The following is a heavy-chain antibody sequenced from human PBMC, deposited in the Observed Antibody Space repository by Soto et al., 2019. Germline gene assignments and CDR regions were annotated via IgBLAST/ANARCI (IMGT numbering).Heavy chain of an antibody. D-gene: IGHD5-12*01. J-gene: IGHJ4*02. CDR3: ARDRSGYDSGPFDY. Sequence: GGSLRLSCAASGFTFSSYAMHWVRQAPGKGLEYVSAISSNGGSTYYANSVKGRFTISRDNSKNTLYLQMGSLRAEDMAVYYCARDRSGYDSGPFDYWGQGTLVTVSS. V-gene: IGHV3-64*01. CDR2: ISSNGGST. CDR1: GFTFSSYA.